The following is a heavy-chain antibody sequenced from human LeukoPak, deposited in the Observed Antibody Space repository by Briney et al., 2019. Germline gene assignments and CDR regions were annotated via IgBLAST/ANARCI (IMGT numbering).Heavy chain of an antibody. CDR3: VRDFYSSSWYTYNWLDP. CDR2: IRYDGSNK. D-gene: IGHD6-13*01. J-gene: IGHJ5*02. Sequence: GGSLRLSCAASGFIFSNYGMHWVRQAPGKGLQWVAFIRYDGSNKYFADSVKGRFTISRDNAKNTLYLQMNSLRVEDTAVYYCVRDFYSSSWYTYNWLDPWGQGTLVTVSS. V-gene: IGHV3-30*02. CDR1: GFIFSNYG.